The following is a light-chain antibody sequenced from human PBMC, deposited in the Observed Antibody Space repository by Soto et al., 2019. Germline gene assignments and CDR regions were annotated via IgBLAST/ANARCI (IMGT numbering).Light chain of an antibody. J-gene: IGKJ1*01. Sequence: DIEMSPSPSPLHAYVGDRVTITCRASQSISRYLNWYQQKPGKAPNLLIYVASSLQSEVPSRFSGSGSGTDFTLTITSLQPEDFATYYCQQSYSTPRTFGQGTKVDIK. CDR1: QSISRY. V-gene: IGKV1-39*01. CDR2: VAS. CDR3: QQSYSTPRT.